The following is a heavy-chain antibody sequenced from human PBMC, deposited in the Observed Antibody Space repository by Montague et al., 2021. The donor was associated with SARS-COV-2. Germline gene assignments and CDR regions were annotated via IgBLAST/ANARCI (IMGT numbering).Heavy chain of an antibody. Sequence: SETLSLTCTVSGGSITNNIDYWAWIRQPPGKGLEWIGSIYYTANTYYNPSLKSRVTISVVTSKNHFTLKLSSVTAAETAVYYCARLKRYFDSSGSPSAFDFWGQGTKVTVSS. D-gene: IGHD3-22*01. V-gene: IGHV4-39*02. J-gene: IGHJ3*01. CDR3: ARLKRYFDSSGSPSAFDF. CDR2: IYYTANT. CDR1: GGSITNNIDY.